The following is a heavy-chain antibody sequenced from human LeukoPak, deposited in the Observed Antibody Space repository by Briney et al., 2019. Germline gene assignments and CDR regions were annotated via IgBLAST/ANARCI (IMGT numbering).Heavy chain of an antibody. V-gene: IGHV4-39*01. CDR3: ARPIAVAGNGRNWFDP. D-gene: IGHD6-19*01. J-gene: IGHJ5*02. CDR1: GGSISSSSYY. Sequence: SETLSLTCTVSGGSISSSSYYWGWIRQPPGKGLEWIGSIYYSGSTYYNPSLKSRVTISVDTSENQFSLKLSSVTAADTAVYYCARPIAVAGNGRNWFDPWGQGTLVTVSS. CDR2: IYYSGST.